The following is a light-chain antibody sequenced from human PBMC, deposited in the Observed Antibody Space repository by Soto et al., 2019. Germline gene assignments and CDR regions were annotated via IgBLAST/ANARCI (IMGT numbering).Light chain of an antibody. V-gene: IGLV2-8*01. CDR2: EVY. Sequence: QSVLTQPPSASGSPGQSVTISCTGTSIDVGGYNYVSWYQHHPGKAPKLIIYEVYKRPSGVPDRFSGSKPGNTAALTVSGLQAEDEADYYCSSYVGTNSYVFGTGTKVTV. J-gene: IGLJ1*01. CDR1: SIDVGGYNY. CDR3: SSYVGTNSYV.